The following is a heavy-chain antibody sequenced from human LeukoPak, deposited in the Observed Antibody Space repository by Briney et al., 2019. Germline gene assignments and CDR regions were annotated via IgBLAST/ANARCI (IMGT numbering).Heavy chain of an antibody. CDR2: ISSSGSTI. CDR1: GSTFSDYY. CDR3: AREISGERTYYFDY. Sequence: GGSLRLSCAASGSTFSDYYMSWIRQAPGKWLEWVSYISSSGSTIYYADSVKGRFTISRDNAKNSLYLQMNSLRAEDTAVYYCAREISGERTYYFDYWGQGTLVTVSS. V-gene: IGHV3-11*01. D-gene: IGHD1-26*01. J-gene: IGHJ4*02.